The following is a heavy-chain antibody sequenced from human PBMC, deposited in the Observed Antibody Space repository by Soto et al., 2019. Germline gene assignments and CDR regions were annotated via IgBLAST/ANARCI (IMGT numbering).Heavy chain of an antibody. Sequence: SETLSLTCTVSGGSISSSSYYWGWIRQPPGKGLEWIGSIYYSGSTYYNPSLKSRVTISVDTSKNQFSLKLSSVTAADTAVYYCARTGQFYSIYYYYYMDVWGKGTTVTVSS. CDR3: ARTGQFYSIYYYYYMDV. D-gene: IGHD4-4*01. CDR1: GGSISSSSYY. J-gene: IGHJ6*03. CDR2: IYYSGST. V-gene: IGHV4-39*01.